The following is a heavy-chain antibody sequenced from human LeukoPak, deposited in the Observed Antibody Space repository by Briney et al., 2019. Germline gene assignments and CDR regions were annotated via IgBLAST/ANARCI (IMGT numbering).Heavy chain of an antibody. CDR1: GFTFSNYW. D-gene: IGHD5-18*01. V-gene: IGHV3-74*01. J-gene: IGHJ5*02. CDR2: INSDGTTT. Sequence: RGSLRLSCAASGFTFSNYWMHWVRQAPGKGLAWVSRINSDGTTTTYADSVKGRFTISRDNAKNTLYLQTNSLRVEDTAVYYCARDPHGYWWFDPWGQGTLVTVSS. CDR3: ARDPHGYWWFDP.